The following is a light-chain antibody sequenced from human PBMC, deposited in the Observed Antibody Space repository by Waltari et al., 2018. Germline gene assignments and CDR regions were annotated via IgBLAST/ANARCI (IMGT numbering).Light chain of an antibody. Sequence: QLVLTQSPSASASLGASVKLTCTLSSGHSSYAIALHQQQPEKGPRYLMKLNSDGSHSKGDGIPDRFSGSSSGAERYLTISSLQSEDEADYYCQTWGTYVVFGGGTKLTVL. CDR3: QTWGTYVV. V-gene: IGLV4-69*01. J-gene: IGLJ2*01. CDR1: SGHSSYA. CDR2: LNSDGSH.